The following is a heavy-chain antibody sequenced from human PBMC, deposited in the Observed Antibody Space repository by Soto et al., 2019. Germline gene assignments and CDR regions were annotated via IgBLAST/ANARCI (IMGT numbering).Heavy chain of an antibody. Sequence: ASVKVSCKASGYTFTGYYMHWVRQAPGQGLEWMGWINPNSGGTNYAQKFQGWVTMTRDTSISTAYMELSRLRSDDTAVYYCARAAIGWELGGAFDIWGQGTMVTVSS. CDR3: ARAAIGWELGGAFDI. J-gene: IGHJ3*02. V-gene: IGHV1-2*04. D-gene: IGHD6-19*01. CDR1: GYTFTGYY. CDR2: INPNSGGT.